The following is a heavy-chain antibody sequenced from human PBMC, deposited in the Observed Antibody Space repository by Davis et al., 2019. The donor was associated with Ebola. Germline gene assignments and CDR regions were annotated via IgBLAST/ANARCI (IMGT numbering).Heavy chain of an antibody. Sequence: SETLSLTCAVSGGSISSSNWWSWVRQPPGKGLEWIGEIYHSGSTYYNPSLKSRVTISVDTSKNQFSLKLSSVTAADTAVYYCARGRFLDFWGQGTLVTVSS. CDR1: GGSISSSNW. CDR2: IYHSGST. V-gene: IGHV4-4*02. D-gene: IGHD3-3*01. CDR3: ARGRFLDF. J-gene: IGHJ4*02.